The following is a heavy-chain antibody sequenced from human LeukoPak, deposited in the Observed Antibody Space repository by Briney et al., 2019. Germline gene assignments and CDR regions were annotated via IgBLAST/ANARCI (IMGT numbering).Heavy chain of an antibody. V-gene: IGHV3-21*01. CDR1: GFTFSSYS. D-gene: IGHD1-26*01. CDR3: ARDIFGSYYFDY. CDR2: ISTSSSYI. J-gene: IGHJ4*02. Sequence: GGSLRLSCAAYGFTFSSYSMNWVRQAPGKGLEWVSFISTSSSYIYYADSVKGRFTISRDNAKNSLYLQMNSLRAEDTAVYYCARDIFGSYYFDYWGQGTLVTVSS.